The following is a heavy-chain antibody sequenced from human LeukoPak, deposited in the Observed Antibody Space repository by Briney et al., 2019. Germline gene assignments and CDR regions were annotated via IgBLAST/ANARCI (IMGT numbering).Heavy chain of an antibody. CDR3: ARRTGHSYFDY. Sequence: GGSLRLSCAASGFTFSDYYMSWIRQAPGKGLEWVSYISGSGTTIYSADSLKGRFTISRDNAKNSLYLQMNSLRVEDTAVYYCARRTGHSYFDYWGQGTLVTVSS. J-gene: IGHJ4*02. CDR1: GFTFSDYY. V-gene: IGHV3-11*01. CDR2: ISGSGTTI. D-gene: IGHD1-14*01.